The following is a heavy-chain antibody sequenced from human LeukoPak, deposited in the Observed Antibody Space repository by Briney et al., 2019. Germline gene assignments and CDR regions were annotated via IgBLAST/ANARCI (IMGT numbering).Heavy chain of an antibody. CDR3: ARWATVTRSLSS. CDR1: GVSISSSSYY. J-gene: IGHJ5*02. Sequence: SETLSLTCTVSGVSISSSSYYWGWIRQPPGKGLEWIGSIYYSGSTYYNPSLKSRVTISVDTSKNQFSLKLSSVTAADTAVYYCARWATVTRSLSSWGQGTLVTVSS. CDR2: IYYSGST. V-gene: IGHV4-39*07. D-gene: IGHD4-17*01.